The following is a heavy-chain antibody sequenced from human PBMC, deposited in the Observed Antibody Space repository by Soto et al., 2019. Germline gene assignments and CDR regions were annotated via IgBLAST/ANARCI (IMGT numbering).Heavy chain of an antibody. CDR2: ISYDGSNK. V-gene: IGHV3-30*18. CDR3: AKDPAVASGVSYYYGMDV. CDR1: GFTFSSYG. Sequence: HPGGSLRLSCAASGFTFSSYGMHWVRQAPGKGLEWVAVISYDGSNKYYADSVKGRFTISRDNSKNTLYLQMNSLRAEDTAVYYCAKDPAVASGVSYYYGMDVWGQGTTVTDS. J-gene: IGHJ6*02. D-gene: IGHD5-12*01.